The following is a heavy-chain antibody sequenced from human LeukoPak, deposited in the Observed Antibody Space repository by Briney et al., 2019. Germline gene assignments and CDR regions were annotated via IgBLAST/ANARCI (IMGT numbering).Heavy chain of an antibody. D-gene: IGHD6-13*01. Sequence: ASVKVSCKASGYTFTSYDINWVRQATGQGLEWMGWMNPNSGNTGYAQKFQGRVTMTRNTSISTAYMELSSLRSEDTAVYYCARVKSSSWYGSYYYYYMDVWGKGTTLTVSS. V-gene: IGHV1-8*01. CDR3: ARVKSSSWYGSYYYYYMDV. CDR1: GYTFTSYD. CDR2: MNPNSGNT. J-gene: IGHJ6*03.